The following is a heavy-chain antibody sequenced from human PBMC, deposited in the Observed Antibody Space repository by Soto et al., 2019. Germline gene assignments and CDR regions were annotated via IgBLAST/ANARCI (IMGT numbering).Heavy chain of an antibody. Sequence: GGSLRLSCAASGFTFSSYGMHWVRQAPGKGLEWVAVISYDGSNKYYADSVKGRFTISRDNSKNTLYLQMNSLRAEDTAVYYCAKAMLVRGEDMDAFDIWGQGTMVTVSS. D-gene: IGHD3-10*01. CDR2: ISYDGSNK. CDR1: GFTFSSYG. V-gene: IGHV3-30*18. CDR3: AKAMLVRGEDMDAFDI. J-gene: IGHJ3*02.